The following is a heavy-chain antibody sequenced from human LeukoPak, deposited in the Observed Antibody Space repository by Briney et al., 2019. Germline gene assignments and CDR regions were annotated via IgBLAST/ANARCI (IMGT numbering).Heavy chain of an antibody. CDR1: GGSIRSSPYY. V-gene: IGHV4-39*07. CDR3: ARDHLPAGAPGYYMDV. J-gene: IGHJ6*03. Sequence: SETLSLTCTVSGGSIRSSPYYWGWIRQPPGKGLEWIGSIYYSGSTYYNPSLKSRVTISVDTSKKQLSLMLRSVTAADTAVYYCARDHLPAGAPGYYMDVWGKGTTVTVSS. CDR2: IYYSGST. D-gene: IGHD4/OR15-4a*01.